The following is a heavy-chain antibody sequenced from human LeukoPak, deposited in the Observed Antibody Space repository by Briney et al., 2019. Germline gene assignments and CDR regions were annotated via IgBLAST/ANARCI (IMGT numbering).Heavy chain of an antibody. J-gene: IGHJ3*02. Sequence: PGGSLRLSCAASGFTFSSYAMHWVRQAPGKGLEWVSGISWNSDNIGYADSVKGRFTISRDNAKYSLYLQMNSLRVEDMALYYCAKDNSGTYGAFDIWGQGTMVTVSS. CDR3: AKDNSGTYGAFDI. D-gene: IGHD1-26*01. V-gene: IGHV3-9*03. CDR2: ISWNSDNI. CDR1: GFTFSSYA.